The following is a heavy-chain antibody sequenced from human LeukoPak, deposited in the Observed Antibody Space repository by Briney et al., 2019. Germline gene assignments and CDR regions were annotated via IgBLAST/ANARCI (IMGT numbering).Heavy chain of an antibody. CDR3: ARALNGDTPQS. CDR2: IIPILGIT. J-gene: IGHJ4*02. D-gene: IGHD5-18*01. Sequence: SVKVSCKASGGTFSSYAISWVRQAPGQGLEWMGRIIPILGITNYAQKFQGRVTITADKSTSTAYMELSSLRSEDTAVYYCARALNGDTPQSWGQGTLVTVSS. CDR1: GGTFSSYA. V-gene: IGHV1-69*04.